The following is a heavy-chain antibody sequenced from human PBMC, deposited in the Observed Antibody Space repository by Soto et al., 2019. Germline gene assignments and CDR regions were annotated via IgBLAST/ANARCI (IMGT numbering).Heavy chain of an antibody. CDR2: SRDKPQGYST. CDR3: VRATYFSDSSGYTRCLDY. Sequence: QSGGALRLSCGGSGFTLSDRYIGWVGQAPGKGLEWVGRSRDKPQGYSTAYAASVKGRFTTSRDESKNSAYLQMNSLKTEDTAVYYCVRATYFSDSSGYTRCLDYWGQGTLVTVSS. J-gene: IGHJ4*02. D-gene: IGHD3-22*01. CDR1: GFTLSDRY. V-gene: IGHV3-72*01.